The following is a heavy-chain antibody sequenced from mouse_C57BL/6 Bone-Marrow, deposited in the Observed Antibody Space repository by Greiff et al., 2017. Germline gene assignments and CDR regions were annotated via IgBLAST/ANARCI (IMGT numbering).Heavy chain of an antibody. CDR1: GFNIKDDY. D-gene: IGHD2-3*01. CDR3: SSFDGNYFDF. J-gene: IGHJ2*01. Sequence: VQLKQSGAELVRPGASVKLSCTASGFNIKDDYIHWVKQRPEQGLEWIGGVDPEIGDTEYASKFQGKGTITSDTSSNTAYLQLSSLTSEDTAVYYFSSFDGNYFDFWGQGTPLPVAS. CDR2: VDPEIGDT. V-gene: IGHV14-4*01.